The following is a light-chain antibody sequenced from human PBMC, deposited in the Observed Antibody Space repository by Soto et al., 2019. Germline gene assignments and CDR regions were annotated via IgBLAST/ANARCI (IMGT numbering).Light chain of an antibody. CDR3: QQYGSSQIT. Sequence: EIVLTQSPGTLSLSPGERATLSCRASQSVSGTSSAWFQQKPGQAPRLLIYGASSRATGIPDRFSGSGSGTEFTLTISRLEPEDFAVYYCQQYGSSQITFGQGTRLEIK. J-gene: IGKJ5*01. V-gene: IGKV3-20*01. CDR1: QSVSGTS. CDR2: GAS.